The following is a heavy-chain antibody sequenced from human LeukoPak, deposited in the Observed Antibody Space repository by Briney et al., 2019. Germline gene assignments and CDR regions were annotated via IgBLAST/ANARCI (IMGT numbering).Heavy chain of an antibody. CDR2: IKHDGSEK. J-gene: IGHJ4*02. CDR1: GFIFTDYW. Sequence: GGSLRLSCAASGFIFTDYWMNWVRQAPGKGLEWVANIKHDGSEKYYVDSVKGRFTISRDNAKNSLYLQVDSLRAEDTAVYYCARDNWNSFDYWGQGTLVTVSS. V-gene: IGHV3-7*01. D-gene: IGHD1-20*01. CDR3: ARDNWNSFDY.